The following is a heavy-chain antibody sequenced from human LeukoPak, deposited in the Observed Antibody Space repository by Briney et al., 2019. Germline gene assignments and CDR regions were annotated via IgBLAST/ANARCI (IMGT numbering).Heavy chain of an antibody. D-gene: IGHD5-18*01. V-gene: IGHV3-30*18. CDR1: GFTFNSYG. CDR2: ISYDGSNK. CDR3: AKELRGYSYGQRWADY. J-gene: IGHJ4*02. Sequence: GGSLRLSCAASGFTFNSYGMHWVRQAPGKGLEWVAVISYDGSNKYYADSVKGRFTISRDNSKNTLYLQMNSLRAEDTAVYYCAKELRGYSYGQRWADYWGQGTLVTVSS.